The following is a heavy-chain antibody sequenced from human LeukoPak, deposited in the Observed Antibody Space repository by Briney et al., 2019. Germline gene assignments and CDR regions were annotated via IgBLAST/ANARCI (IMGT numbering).Heavy chain of an antibody. D-gene: IGHD6-19*01. CDR1: GGSISSGSYY. J-gene: IGHJ4*02. CDR3: ARDPGYSSGWLDY. Sequence: SQTLSLTCTVSGGSISSGSYYWSWIRQPAGKGLDWIGRIYTSASTNYNPSLKSRVTIPVDPSKNQFSLTLSPVPAAAPAVYYCARDPGYSSGWLDYWGQGTLVTVSS. V-gene: IGHV4-61*02. CDR2: IYTSAST.